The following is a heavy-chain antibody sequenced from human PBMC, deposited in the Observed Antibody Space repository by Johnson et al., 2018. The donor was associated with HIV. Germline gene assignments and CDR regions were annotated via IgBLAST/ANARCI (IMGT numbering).Heavy chain of an antibody. D-gene: IGHD3-22*01. CDR1: GFTFDDYG. Sequence: EVQLVESGGGVVRPGGSLRLSCAASGFTFDDYGMSWVRQAPGKGLEWVSAISGSGGSTYYADSVKGRFTISRDNAKNSLYLQMDSLGAEDTALYYCTRGESAYYESSGYYSDDAFDIWGQGTMVTVSS. V-gene: IGHV3-20*04. CDR2: ISGSGGST. J-gene: IGHJ3*02. CDR3: TRGESAYYESSGYYSDDAFDI.